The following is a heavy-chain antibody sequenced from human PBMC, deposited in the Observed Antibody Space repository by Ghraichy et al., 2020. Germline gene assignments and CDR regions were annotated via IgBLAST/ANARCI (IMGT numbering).Heavy chain of an antibody. Sequence: SVKVSCKASGGTFSSYAISWVRQAPGQGLEWMGGIIPIFGTANYAQKFQGRVTITADESTSTAYMELSSLRSEDTAVYYCARSEVEMATIPAEYYYYYYMDVWGKGTTVTVSS. J-gene: IGHJ6*03. V-gene: IGHV1-69*13. CDR1: GGTFSSYA. CDR3: ARSEVEMATIPAEYYYYYYMDV. CDR2: IIPIFGTA. D-gene: IGHD5-24*01.